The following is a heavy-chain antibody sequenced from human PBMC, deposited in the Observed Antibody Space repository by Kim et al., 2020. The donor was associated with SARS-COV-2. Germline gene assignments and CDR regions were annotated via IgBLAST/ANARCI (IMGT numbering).Heavy chain of an antibody. V-gene: IGHV4-39*01. CDR3: ASSPLKYCSSTSCLFDY. J-gene: IGHJ4*02. Sequence: SETLSLTCTVSGGSISSSSYYWGWIRQPPGKGLEWIGSIYYSGSTYYNPSLKSRVTISVDTSKNQFSLKLSSVTAADTAVYYCASSPLKYCSSTSCLFDYWGQGTLVTVSS. CDR2: IYYSGST. D-gene: IGHD2-2*01. CDR1: GGSISSSSYY.